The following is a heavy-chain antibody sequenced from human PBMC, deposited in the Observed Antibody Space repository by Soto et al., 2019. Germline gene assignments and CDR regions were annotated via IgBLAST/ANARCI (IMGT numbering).Heavy chain of an antibody. CDR2: IIPIFGTA. J-gene: IGHJ5*02. D-gene: IGHD3-22*01. CDR3: ARVGYYYDSSGYRWFDP. V-gene: IGHV1-69*13. Sequence: SVKVSCKASGVTFSSYAISWVRQAPGQGLKWMGGIIPIFGTANYAQKFQGRVTITADESTSTAYMELSSLRSEDMAVYYCARVGYYYDSSGYRWFDPWGQGTLVTVSS. CDR1: GVTFSSYA.